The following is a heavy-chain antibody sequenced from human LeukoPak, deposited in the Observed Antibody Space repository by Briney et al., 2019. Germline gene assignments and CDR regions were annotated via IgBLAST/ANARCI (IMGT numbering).Heavy chain of an antibody. CDR3: ASDPYLANFWSGYPHY. D-gene: IGHD3-3*01. V-gene: IGHV3-74*01. CDR1: GFIFSNSW. Sequence: PGGSLRLSCAASGFIFSNSWMHGVRQAPGKGRVWVSRINSDGSTTYYADSVKGRFTVYRDNDKNTVCLQMNRLRPEDTALYYCASDPYLANFWSGYPHYWGQGTLVTVSS. CDR2: INSDGSTT. J-gene: IGHJ4*02.